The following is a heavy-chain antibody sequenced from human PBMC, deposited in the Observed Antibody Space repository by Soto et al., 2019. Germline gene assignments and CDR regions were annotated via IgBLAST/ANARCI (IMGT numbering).Heavy chain of an antibody. J-gene: IGHJ5*02. Sequence: QVQLVQSGAEVKKPGSSVKVSCKASGGTFSRYTINWVRQAPGHGLEWMGRIIPIAAIANYTQKFQGRVTITVDKSSTTAYMDLSSRRSDDTAVYYCARGSTIVRGAPSWFDPWGQGTLVTVSA. CDR3: ARGSTIVRGAPSWFDP. CDR1: GGTFSRYT. D-gene: IGHD3-10*01. V-gene: IGHV1-69*02. CDR2: IIPIAAIA.